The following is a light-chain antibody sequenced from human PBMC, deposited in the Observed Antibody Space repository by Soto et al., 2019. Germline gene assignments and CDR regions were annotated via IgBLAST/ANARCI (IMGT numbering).Light chain of an antibody. CDR3: QQTRSYPAT. J-gene: IGKJ4*01. CDR2: GAS. V-gene: IGKV1-5*01. Sequence: DIQLTQSPSTLSASVGDRVTITCLSSQTISILVAWYQQKPGKAPNLLICGASSLQSGVPSRFSGSGSGTDFTLTINSLQAEDFATYYCQQTRSYPATFGGGTKVDIK. CDR1: QTISIL.